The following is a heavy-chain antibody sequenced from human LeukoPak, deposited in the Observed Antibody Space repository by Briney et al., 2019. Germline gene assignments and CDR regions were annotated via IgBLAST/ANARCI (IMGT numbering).Heavy chain of an antibody. CDR1: GFTFSSYG. CDR2: ISYDGSNK. CDR3: AKDYYGSGSYYNPWHYYYGMDV. Sequence: GGSLRLSCAASGFTFSSYGTHWVRQAPGKGLEWVAVISYDGSNKYYADSVKGRFTISRDNSKNTLYLQMNSLRAEDTAVYYCAKDYYGSGSYYNPWHYYYGMDVWGQGTTVTVSS. J-gene: IGHJ6*02. V-gene: IGHV3-30*18. D-gene: IGHD3-10*01.